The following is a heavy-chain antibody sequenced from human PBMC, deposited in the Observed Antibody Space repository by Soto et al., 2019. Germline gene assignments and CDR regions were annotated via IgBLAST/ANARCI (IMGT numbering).Heavy chain of an antibody. CDR1: GYTFTSYA. D-gene: IGHD3-3*01. J-gene: IGHJ6*03. CDR3: ARVYKLRFLEWPHDYYYDYMDV. V-gene: IGHV1-3*01. CDR2: INAGNGNT. Sequence: ASVKVSCKASGYTFTSYAMHWVRRAPGQRLEWMGWINAGNGNTKYSQKFQGRVTITRDTSASTAYMELSSLRSEDTAVYYCARVYKLRFLEWPHDYYYDYMDVWGKGTKVTVSS.